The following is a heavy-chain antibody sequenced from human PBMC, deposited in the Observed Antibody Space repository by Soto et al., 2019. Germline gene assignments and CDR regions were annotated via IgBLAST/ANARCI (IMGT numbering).Heavy chain of an antibody. CDR3: ARDLGFAP. J-gene: IGHJ5*02. V-gene: IGHV3-30-3*01. CDR1: GFTFSSYA. Sequence: QVQLVESGGGVVQPGRSLRLSCAASGFTFSSYAMHWVRQAPGKGLEWVAVISYDGSNKYYADSVKGRFTISRDNSKNTLYLQMNSLRAEDTAVYYCARDLGFAPWGQGTLVTVSS. CDR2: ISYDGSNK. D-gene: IGHD3-16*01.